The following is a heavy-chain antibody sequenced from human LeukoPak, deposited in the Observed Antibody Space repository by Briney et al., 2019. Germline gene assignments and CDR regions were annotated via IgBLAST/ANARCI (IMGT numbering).Heavy chain of an antibody. J-gene: IGHJ1*01. CDR2: ISGSGGST. CDR1: GFTFSSYG. Sequence: PGGSLRLSCATSGFTFSSYGMSWVRQAPGKGLEWVSAISGSGGSTYYADSVKGRFTISRDNSKNTLYLQMNSLRAEDTAVYYCAKGASAYGDPAEYFQHWGQGTLVTVSS. D-gene: IGHD4-17*01. CDR3: AKGASAYGDPAEYFQH. V-gene: IGHV3-23*01.